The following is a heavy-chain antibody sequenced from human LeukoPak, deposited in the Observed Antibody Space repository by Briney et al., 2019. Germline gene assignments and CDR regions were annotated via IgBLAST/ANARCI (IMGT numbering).Heavy chain of an antibody. CDR1: GFTFDDYA. Sequence: QPGGSPRLSCAASGFTFDDYAMHWVRQAPGKGLEWVSVISWDGGYTYYADSVKGRFTISRDNSKNSLYLQMNSLRTEDTALYYCAKDDRAVAGTGYFDYWGQGTLVTVSS. CDR3: AKDDRAVAGTGYFDY. CDR2: ISWDGGYT. D-gene: IGHD6-19*01. V-gene: IGHV3-43D*03. J-gene: IGHJ4*02.